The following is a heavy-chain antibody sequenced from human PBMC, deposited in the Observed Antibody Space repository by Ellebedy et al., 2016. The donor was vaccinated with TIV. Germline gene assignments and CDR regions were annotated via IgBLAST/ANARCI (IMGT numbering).Heavy chain of an antibody. CDR3: ARGGYDFWNPRY. CDR2: ISLSSSTI. V-gene: IGHV3-48*04. Sequence: PGGSLRLSCAASGFTFSSYSMNWVRQAPGKGLEWVSHISLSSSTIYYADSVKGRFTISRDNAKNLLYLQMNSLRAEDTAVYYCARGGYDFWNPRYWGQGTLVTVSS. CDR1: GFTFSSYS. J-gene: IGHJ4*02. D-gene: IGHD3-3*01.